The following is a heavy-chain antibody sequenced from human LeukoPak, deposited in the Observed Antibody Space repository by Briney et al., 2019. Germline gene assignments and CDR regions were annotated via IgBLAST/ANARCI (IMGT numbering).Heavy chain of an antibody. CDR2: ISGSGGRT. Sequence: GGSLRLSCAVSGITLSNYGMSWVRQAPGKGLEWVAGISGSGGRTTYADTVKGRFTISRDNPKNTLYLQMSSLRVEDTAVYFCARRGVVIRVILVGFHKEAYYFDSWGQGALVTVSS. J-gene: IGHJ4*02. CDR1: GITLSNYG. D-gene: IGHD3-22*01. V-gene: IGHV3-23*01. CDR3: ARRGVVIRVILVGFHKEAYYFDS.